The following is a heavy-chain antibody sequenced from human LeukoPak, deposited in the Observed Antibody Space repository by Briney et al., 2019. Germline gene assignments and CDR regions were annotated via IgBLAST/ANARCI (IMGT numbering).Heavy chain of an antibody. CDR1: GFTFSSYG. J-gene: IGHJ4*02. V-gene: IGHV3-30*03. CDR3: ARDYGLPPGNY. D-gene: IGHD5-12*01. Sequence: PGGSLRLSCAASGFTFSSYGMHWVRQAPGKGLEWVAVISYDGSNKYYEDSVKGRFTISRDNSKNTLYLQMNSLRAEDTAVYYCARDYGLPPGNYWGQGTLVTVSS. CDR2: ISYDGSNK.